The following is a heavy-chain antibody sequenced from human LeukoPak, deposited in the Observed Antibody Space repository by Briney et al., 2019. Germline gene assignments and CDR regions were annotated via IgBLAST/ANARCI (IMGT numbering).Heavy chain of an antibody. CDR2: ISSGGDTI. Sequence: GGSLRLSCAASGFTFSDYYMNWIRQAPGKGLEWVSYISSGGDTIYYADSVKGRFTISRDNAKNSLYLQMNSLRAEDTAVYYCAREPSVWGKGTTVTVSP. CDR3: AREPSV. V-gene: IGHV3-11*04. CDR1: GFTFSDYY. J-gene: IGHJ6*04.